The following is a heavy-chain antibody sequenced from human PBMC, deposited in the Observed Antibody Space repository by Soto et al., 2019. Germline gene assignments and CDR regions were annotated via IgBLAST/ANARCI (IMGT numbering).Heavy chain of an antibody. CDR1: GGFISSDTYY. V-gene: IGHV4-39*01. Sequence: QQQLQESGPGLVKPSETLSVTCSVSGGFISSDTYYWGWIRQPPGKALEWIGSMSDSGSTYYNPSIRTRIIIAEDTSTTHLPLGPKSVSLKVSSLTVADRAVYFWVRHGHMPSGFPLWGQETLVLVSS. CDR3: VRHGHMPSGFPL. D-gene: IGHD2-2*01. CDR2: MSDSGST. J-gene: IGHJ4*02.